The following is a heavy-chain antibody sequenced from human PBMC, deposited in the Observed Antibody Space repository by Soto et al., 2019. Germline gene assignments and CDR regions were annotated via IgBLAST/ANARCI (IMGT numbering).Heavy chain of an antibody. CDR1: GYTFTSYG. Sequence: ASVKVSCKASGYTFTSYGLSWVRRAPGQGLEWMGWISAYNGNTNYAQKLQGRVTMTTDTSTSTAYMELRSLRSDDTAVYYCATADLPAAELDYWGQGTLVTVSS. D-gene: IGHD2-2*01. CDR3: ATADLPAAELDY. V-gene: IGHV1-18*04. CDR2: ISAYNGNT. J-gene: IGHJ4*02.